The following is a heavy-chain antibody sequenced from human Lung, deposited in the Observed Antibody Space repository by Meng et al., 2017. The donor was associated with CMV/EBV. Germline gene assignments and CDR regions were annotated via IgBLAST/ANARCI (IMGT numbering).Heavy chain of an antibody. J-gene: IGHJ6*02. V-gene: IGHV1-69*05. CDR3: AIVRTGDCSSTSCYNYYYYYGMDV. CDR1: GGTFSSYA. D-gene: IGHD2-2*02. Sequence: SVKVSXKASGGTFSSYAFSWVRQAPGQGLEWMGGIIPIFAISNYAQKFQGRVTITTDESTSTAYMELSSLRSEDTAVYYCAIVRTGDCSSTSCYNYYYYYGMDVWGQGTTVTVSS. CDR2: IIPIFAIS.